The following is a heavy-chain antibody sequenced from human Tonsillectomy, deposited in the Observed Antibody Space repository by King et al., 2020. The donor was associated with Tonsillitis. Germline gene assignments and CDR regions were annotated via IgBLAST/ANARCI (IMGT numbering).Heavy chain of an antibody. CDR3: ATHTGLPGSFYYYMDV. J-gene: IGHJ6*03. Sequence: VQLVESGGGLVQPGGSLKLSCAASGSTFSASAMHWVRRAPGRGLEWVGRIRDETYSYATAYTASVKGRFTISRDDSKSTAYLQMNSLKTEDTAVYYCATHTGLPGSFYYYMDVWGKGTAVTVSS. CDR2: IRDETYSYAT. CDR1: GSTFSASA. D-gene: IGHD2-2*01. V-gene: IGHV3-73*01.